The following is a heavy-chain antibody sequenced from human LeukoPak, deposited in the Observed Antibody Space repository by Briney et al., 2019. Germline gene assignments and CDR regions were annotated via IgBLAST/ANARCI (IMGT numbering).Heavy chain of an antibody. Sequence: GGSLRLSCEASGFTFSSFHMYWVRQGTGKGLEWVSTVGPTGDTYYAGSVKGRFTISRENAKNSLFLQMNSLTSGDTAVYFCAKAVTYCAGSFCSHVFDLWGQGTPVFVSP. V-gene: IGHV3-13*01. D-gene: IGHD2-8*02. CDR2: VGPTGDT. J-gene: IGHJ3*01. CDR1: GFTFSSFH. CDR3: AKAVTYCAGSFCSHVFDL.